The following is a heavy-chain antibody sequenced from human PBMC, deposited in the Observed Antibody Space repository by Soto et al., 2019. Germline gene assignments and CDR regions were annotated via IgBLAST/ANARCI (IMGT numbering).Heavy chain of an antibody. CDR3: VTDVTAPVAPVH. D-gene: IGHD6-19*01. V-gene: IGHV3-11*01. Sequence: GGSLRLSCVASGFTFSAYSMSWIRQAPGKGLGWVSNIDTTGHTTSYADSVEGRFTTSRDNAKNSLYLQMNSLRGEDTAVYYCVTDVTAPVAPVHWGQGTLVTVSS. J-gene: IGHJ4*02. CDR1: GFTFSAYS. CDR2: IDTTGHTT.